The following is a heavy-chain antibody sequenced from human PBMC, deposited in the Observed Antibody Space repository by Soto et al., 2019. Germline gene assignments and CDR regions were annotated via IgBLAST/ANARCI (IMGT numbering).Heavy chain of an antibody. CDR1: GGSVSRATFY. CDR2: VDYTGTT. CDR3: AGGGEYCGGDCSAANDY. Sequence: QVQLQESGPGLVKPSETLSLTCTVSGGSVSRATFYWSWIRQPPGNELEWIGYVDYTGTTNYNPSLKSRVTISLDTSKNQFSLRLSYVTAADTAVYYCAGGGEYCGGDCSAANDYWGQGILVTVSS. V-gene: IGHV4-61*01. J-gene: IGHJ4*02. D-gene: IGHD2-21*02.